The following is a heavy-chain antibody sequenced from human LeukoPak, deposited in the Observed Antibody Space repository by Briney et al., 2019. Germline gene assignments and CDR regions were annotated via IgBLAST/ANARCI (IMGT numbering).Heavy chain of an antibody. V-gene: IGHV3-11*01. J-gene: IGHJ4*02. CDR3: ARDYAEYTYYYDSSGQGFDY. CDR2: ISSSGNTI. Sequence: GGSLRLSCAASGFTFSDYYMSWIRQAPGKGLEWVSYISSSGNTIYYADSMKGRFTISRDNAKNSLYLQMNSLRAEDTAVYYCARDYAEYTYYYDSSGQGFDYWGQGTLVTVSS. D-gene: IGHD3-22*01. CDR1: GFTFSDYY.